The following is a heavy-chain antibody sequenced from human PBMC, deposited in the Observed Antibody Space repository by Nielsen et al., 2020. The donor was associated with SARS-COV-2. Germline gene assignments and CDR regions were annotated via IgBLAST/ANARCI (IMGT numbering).Heavy chain of an antibody. D-gene: IGHD3-3*01. Sequence: WVLQAPGQRLEWMGWINAGNGNTKYSQKFQGRVTITRDTSASTAYMELSSLRSEDTAVHYCARDQFYDFWSGYSGWFDPWGQGTLVTVSS. CDR3: ARDQFYDFWSGYSGWFDP. CDR2: INAGNGNT. V-gene: IGHV1-3*01. J-gene: IGHJ5*02.